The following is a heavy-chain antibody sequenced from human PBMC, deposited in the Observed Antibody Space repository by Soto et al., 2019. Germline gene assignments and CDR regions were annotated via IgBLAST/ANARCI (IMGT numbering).Heavy chain of an antibody. CDR2: FDPEDGET. Sequence: ASVKVSCKVSGYTLTELSMHWVRQAPGKGLEWMGGFDPEDGETIYAQKFQGRVTMTEDTSTDTAYMELSSLRSEDTAVYYCATALITMVRGVIQSFYFDYWGQGTLVTVSS. D-gene: IGHD3-10*01. J-gene: IGHJ4*02. CDR1: GYTLTELS. CDR3: ATALITMVRGVIQSFYFDY. V-gene: IGHV1-24*01.